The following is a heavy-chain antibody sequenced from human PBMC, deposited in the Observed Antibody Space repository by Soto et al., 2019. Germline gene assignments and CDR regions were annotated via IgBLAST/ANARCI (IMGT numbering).Heavy chain of an antibody. J-gene: IGHJ4*02. D-gene: IGHD2-2*01. CDR2: VIPILGTA. V-gene: IGHV1-69*01. Sequence: QVQLVQSGAEVKKPGSSVKVSCTASGGSLRNSVISWVRQAPAQRLEWMGGVIPILGTANYAQKLQGRVTMTADASTTTAHMDSGCRSPDDRGVDYWERLRQPGGWGPGTL. CDR3: ERLRQPGG. CDR1: GGSLRNSV.